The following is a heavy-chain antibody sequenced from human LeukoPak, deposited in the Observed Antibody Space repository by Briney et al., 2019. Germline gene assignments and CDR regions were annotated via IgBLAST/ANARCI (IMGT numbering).Heavy chain of an antibody. Sequence: GGSLRLSCAASGFTFSGSAMHWVRQASGKGLEWVGRIRSKANSYATAYAASVKGGFTISRDDSKNTAYPQMNSLKTEDTAVYYCTRHLDYVGYYYYYMDVWGKGTTVTVSS. CDR2: IRSKANSYAT. V-gene: IGHV3-73*01. CDR1: GFTFSGSA. D-gene: IGHD4-17*01. J-gene: IGHJ6*03. CDR3: TRHLDYVGYYYYYMDV.